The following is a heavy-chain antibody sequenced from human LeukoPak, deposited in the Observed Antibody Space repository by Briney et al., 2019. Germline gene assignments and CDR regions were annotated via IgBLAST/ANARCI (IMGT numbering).Heavy chain of an antibody. V-gene: IGHV4-4*07. D-gene: IGHD3/OR15-3a*01. CDR3: ARERGTGLFDY. Sequence: PSETLSLTCTVSGGSSRSYYWSWIRQPAGKGLEWIGRIYTSGSTNYNPSLKSRVTISVDKSKNQFSLKLSSVTAADTAVYYCARERGTGLFDYWGQGTLVTVSS. CDR1: GGSSRSYY. J-gene: IGHJ4*02. CDR2: IYTSGST.